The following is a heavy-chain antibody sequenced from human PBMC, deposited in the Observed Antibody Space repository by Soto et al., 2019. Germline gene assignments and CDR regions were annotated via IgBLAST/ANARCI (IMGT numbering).Heavy chain of an antibody. V-gene: IGHV3-30*04. CDR3: AREYDSSGYGYDAFDI. Sequence: QVQLVESGGGVVQPGRSLRLSCAASGFIFSTYAMHWVRQAPGKGLEWVTFISYDGRNKYYADSVKDRFTISRYNSKNTLYLLMNSLRTEDTAVYYCAREYDSSGYGYDAFDIWGQGTMVTVSS. D-gene: IGHD3-22*01. J-gene: IGHJ3*02. CDR1: GFIFSTYA. CDR2: ISYDGRNK.